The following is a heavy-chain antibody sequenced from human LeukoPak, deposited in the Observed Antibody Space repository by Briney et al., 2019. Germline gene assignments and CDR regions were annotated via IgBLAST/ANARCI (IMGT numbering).Heavy chain of an antibody. D-gene: IGHD1-7*01. V-gene: IGHV1-69*04. CDR3: ARDLGYNWNSDDMDV. Sequence: SVKVSCKASGGTFSSYGISWVRQAPGQGLEWMGRIIPILGITSHAQQFQGGVTMTADKSTSTAYMELSSLRSEDTAVYYCARDLGYNWNSDDMDVWGQGTTVTVSS. CDR2: IIPILGIT. J-gene: IGHJ6*02. CDR1: GGTFSSYG.